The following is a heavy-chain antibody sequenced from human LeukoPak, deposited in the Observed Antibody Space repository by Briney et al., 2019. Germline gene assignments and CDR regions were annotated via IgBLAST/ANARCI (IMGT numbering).Heavy chain of an antibody. Sequence: TGGSLRPSCAASGFTFSSYAMSWVRQAPGKGLEWVSAISGSGGSRYYADSVKGRFTISRDNSKNTLYLQMNSLRAEDTAVYYCAKKSSSWYGEFDYWGQGTLVTVSS. D-gene: IGHD6-13*01. CDR2: ISGSGGSR. CDR1: GFTFSSYA. CDR3: AKKSSSWYGEFDY. J-gene: IGHJ4*02. V-gene: IGHV3-23*01.